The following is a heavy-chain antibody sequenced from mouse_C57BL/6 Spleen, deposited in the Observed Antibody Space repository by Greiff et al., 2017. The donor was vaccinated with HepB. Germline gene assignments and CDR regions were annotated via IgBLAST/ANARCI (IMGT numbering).Heavy chain of an antibody. J-gene: IGHJ4*01. CDR2: IYPSDSET. Sequence: VQLQQPGAELVRPGSSVKLSCKASGYTFTSYWMDWVKQRPEQGLEWIGNIYPSDSETHYNQKFKDKATLTVDKSSSTAYMQLSSLTSEDSAVYYCARSFYDYDAMDYWGQGTSVTVSS. CDR1: GYTFTSYW. CDR3: ARSFYDYDAMDY. D-gene: IGHD2-3*01. V-gene: IGHV1-61*01.